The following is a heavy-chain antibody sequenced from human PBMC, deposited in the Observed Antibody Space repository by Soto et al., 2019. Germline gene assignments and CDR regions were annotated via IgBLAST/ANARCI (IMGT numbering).Heavy chain of an antibody. CDR1: GYTLTELS. D-gene: IGHD3-10*01. CDR2: FDPEDGET. CDR3: ATSRPTYGSGTQPTYDY. J-gene: IGHJ4*02. Sequence: ASVKVSCKVSGYTLTELSMHWVRQAPGKGLEWMGGFDPEDGETIYAQKFQGRVTMTEDTSTDTAYMELSSPRSEDTAVYYCATSRPTYGSGTQPTYDYWGQGTLVTVSS. V-gene: IGHV1-24*01.